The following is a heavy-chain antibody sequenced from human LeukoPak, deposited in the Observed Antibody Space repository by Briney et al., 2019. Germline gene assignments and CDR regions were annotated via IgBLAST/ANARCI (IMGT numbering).Heavy chain of an antibody. J-gene: IGHJ6*02. D-gene: IGHD3-3*01. V-gene: IGHV3-74*01. CDR1: GFTFSSYW. CDR3: ARIDITIFGVVINGMDV. Sequence: PGGSLRLSCAASGFTFSSYWMHWVRQAPGKGLVWVSRINSDGSSTSYADSVEGRFTISRDNAKNTLYLQMNSLRAEDTAVYYCARIDITIFGVVINGMDVWGQGTTVTVSS. CDR2: INSDGSST.